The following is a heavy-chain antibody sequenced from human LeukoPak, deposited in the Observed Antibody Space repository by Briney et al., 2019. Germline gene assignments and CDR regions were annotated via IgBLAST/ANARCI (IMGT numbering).Heavy chain of an antibody. J-gene: IGHJ4*02. V-gene: IGHV4-59*01. CDR2: IYNSGST. CDR1: GGSITTYY. CDR3: ARLSIIRGFDY. Sequence: NPSETLSLTCTVSGGSITTYYWSWVRQPPGQGLEWIGYIYNSGSTKYNPSLKSRVTISVATSKNQFPLNLTSVTAADTAVYYGARLSIIRGFDYWGQGVLVTASS. D-gene: IGHD3-10*01.